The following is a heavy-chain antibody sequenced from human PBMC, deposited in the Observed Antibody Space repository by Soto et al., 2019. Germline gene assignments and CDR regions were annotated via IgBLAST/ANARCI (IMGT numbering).Heavy chain of an antibody. Sequence: QVQLQESGPGLVKPSETLSLTCTVSGVSISSYYWSWIRLLPGQGLEWIGYAHYSGRANYNPSLKRRLTISRSPTNNQFSLRLTSVTAADTAVYYCASLAGLTMVREGTYDPAMDLWGQGTTVTVSS. V-gene: IGHV4-59*08. CDR1: GVSISSYY. CDR2: AHYSGRA. D-gene: IGHD3-10*01. J-gene: IGHJ6*02. CDR3: ASLAGLTMVREGTYDPAMDL.